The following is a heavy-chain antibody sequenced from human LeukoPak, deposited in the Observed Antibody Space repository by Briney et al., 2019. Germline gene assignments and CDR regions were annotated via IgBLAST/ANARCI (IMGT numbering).Heavy chain of an antibody. Sequence: GASVKVSCKASGYTFTGYYMHWVRQAPGQGLEWMGWINPNSGGTNYAQKFQGRVTMTRDTSISTAYMELSRLISDDTAVYYCARAPLYYYDSSGYFNFDYWGQGTLVTISS. D-gene: IGHD3-22*01. CDR1: GYTFTGYY. J-gene: IGHJ4*02. CDR2: INPNSGGT. CDR3: ARAPLYYYDSSGYFNFDY. V-gene: IGHV1-2*02.